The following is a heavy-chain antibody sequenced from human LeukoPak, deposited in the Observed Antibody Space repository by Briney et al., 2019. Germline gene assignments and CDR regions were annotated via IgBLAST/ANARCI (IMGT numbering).Heavy chain of an antibody. Sequence: SETLSLACTVSGDSISSYYWTWIRQPPGKGLEWIGFIYDSGSTSYNPSLKSRVTISVDTSKNQSSLKLSSVTAADTAVYYCARSYDSSVYYGFDYWGQGTLVTVSS. D-gene: IGHD3-22*01. CDR1: GDSISSYY. J-gene: IGHJ4*02. V-gene: IGHV4-59*01. CDR3: ARSYDSSVYYGFDY. CDR2: IYDSGST.